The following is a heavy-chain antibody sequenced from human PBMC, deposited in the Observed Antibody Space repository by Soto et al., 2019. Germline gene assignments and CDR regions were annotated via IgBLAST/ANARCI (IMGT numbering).Heavy chain of an antibody. V-gene: IGHV3-23*01. CDR2: IGGGSGST. CDR1: GFTFTNYA. D-gene: IGHD6-13*01. CDR3: ATRMYSTSWYYFVS. J-gene: IGHJ4*02. Sequence: EVQLLESGGGFVQPGGSLRLSCAASGFTFTNYALIWVRQAPGKGLEWVSTIGGGSGSTSYAESVKGRFSISRENSKNTLYLQMSRLRAADTALYYCATRMYSTSWYYFVSWGQGTLVTVSS.